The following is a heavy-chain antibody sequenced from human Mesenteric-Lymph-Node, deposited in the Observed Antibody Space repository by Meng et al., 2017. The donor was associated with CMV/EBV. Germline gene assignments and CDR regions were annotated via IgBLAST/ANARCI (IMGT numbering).Heavy chain of an antibody. CDR2: IIPIFGTA. D-gene: IGHD2-2*01. Sequence: SGGTFSSYAINWVRQAPGQGLEWMGGIIPIFGTANYAQRFQGRVTITTDESTSTAYMELSSLRSEDTAVYYCARVGGVVVPAAPLDYWGQGTLVTVSS. V-gene: IGHV1-69*05. J-gene: IGHJ4*02. CDR1: GGTFSSYA. CDR3: ARVGGVVVPAAPLDY.